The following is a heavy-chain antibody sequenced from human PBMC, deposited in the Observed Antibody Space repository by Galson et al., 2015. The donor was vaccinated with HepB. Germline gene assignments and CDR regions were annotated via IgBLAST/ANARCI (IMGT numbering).Heavy chain of an antibody. D-gene: IGHD6-13*01. CDR2: ISYDGRNK. Sequence: SLRLSCAASGFTFSRYSMHWVRQAPGKGLEWVAVISYDGRNKYYADSVKGRFTISRDNSENTLFLQMNSLRVDDTAVYYCARVPWEQQLEGHCDYWGQGTLVTVSS. CDR3: ARVPWEQQLEGHCDY. CDR1: GFTFSRYS. J-gene: IGHJ4*02. V-gene: IGHV3-30*04.